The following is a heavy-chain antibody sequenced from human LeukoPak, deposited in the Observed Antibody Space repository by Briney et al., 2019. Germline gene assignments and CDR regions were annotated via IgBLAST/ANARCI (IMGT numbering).Heavy chain of an antibody. CDR2: IYFGGGT. J-gene: IGHJ4*02. CDR1: GDSISSSTYY. CDR3: ARGRGMGYYYDSSGYPAPFDY. D-gene: IGHD3-22*01. V-gene: IGHV4-39*07. Sequence: SETLSLTCTVSGDSISSSTYYWGWVRQPPGKGLEWIGSIYFGGGTYYNPSLKSRVTVSVDASKNQFSLRLSSVTAADTAVYYCARGRGMGYYYDSSGYPAPFDYWGQGTLVTVSS.